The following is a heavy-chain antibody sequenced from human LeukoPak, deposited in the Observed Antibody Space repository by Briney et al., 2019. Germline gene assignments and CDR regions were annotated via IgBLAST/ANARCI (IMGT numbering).Heavy chain of an antibody. J-gene: IGHJ4*02. Sequence: GGSLRLSCAASGFTFSSYGMHWVRQAPGKGLEWVAVISYDGSNKYYADSVKGRFTISRDNSKNTLYLQMNSLRAEDTAEYYCAKDRYYYDSSGYHYPLDYWGQGTLVTVSS. D-gene: IGHD3-22*01. V-gene: IGHV3-30*18. CDR2: ISYDGSNK. CDR3: AKDRYYYDSSGYHYPLDY. CDR1: GFTFSSYG.